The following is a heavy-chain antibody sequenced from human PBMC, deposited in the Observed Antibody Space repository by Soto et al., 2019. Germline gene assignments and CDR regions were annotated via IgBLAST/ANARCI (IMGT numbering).Heavy chain of an antibody. CDR2: IDPRDSYT. J-gene: IGHJ5*02. CDR1: GYTFTTFW. D-gene: IGHD2-2*01. Sequence: GESLKISCTGFGYTFTTFWISWVRQMPGRGLEWMGRIDPRDSYTNYSPSFQGHVTISADKSISTAYLQWGSLKASDTAMYYCARLYCSSSTCDSWFDPWGQGALVTVSS. V-gene: IGHV5-10-1*01. CDR3: ARLYCSSSTCDSWFDP.